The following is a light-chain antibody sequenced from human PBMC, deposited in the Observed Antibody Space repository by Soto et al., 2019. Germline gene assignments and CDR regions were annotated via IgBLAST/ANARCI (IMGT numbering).Light chain of an antibody. V-gene: IGKV1-33*01. J-gene: IGKJ2*01. CDR3: QQYNILPPT. Sequence: DIQMTQSPSSLSASVGDRVTITCRASQGINNYLIWYQQKPGKAPELLIYDAFSLQTGVSSRFSGGASETDFTLTISILQPEDGATYYCQQYNILPPTFGPGTRVEI. CDR1: QGINNY. CDR2: DAF.